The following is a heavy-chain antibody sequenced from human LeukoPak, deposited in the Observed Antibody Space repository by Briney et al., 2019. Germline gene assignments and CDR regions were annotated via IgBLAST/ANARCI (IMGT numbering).Heavy chain of an antibody. Sequence: PGGSLRLSCAAAGFAFSSDAMTWVRQTPGKGLEGVSTIDISGDRRNYADSVKGRFTISRDNSRNTLYLQVNSLRVEDTAIYYCTKDVSNFIGASDAWGQGTMVTV. CDR1: GFAFSSDA. CDR3: TKDVSNFIGASDA. V-gene: IGHV3-23*01. D-gene: IGHD2-8*01. J-gene: IGHJ3*01. CDR2: IDISGDRR.